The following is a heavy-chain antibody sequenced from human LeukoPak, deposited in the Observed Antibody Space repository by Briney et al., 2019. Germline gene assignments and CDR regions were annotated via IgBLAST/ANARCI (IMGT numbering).Heavy chain of an antibody. CDR1: GFTFSSYA. D-gene: IGHD5-12*01. CDR2: ISYDGGNK. V-gene: IGHV3-30*04. J-gene: IGHJ4*02. CDR3: ARDRGYSGYDGCDY. Sequence: GGSLRLSCAASGFTFSSYAMHWVRQAPGKGLEWVAVISYDGGNKYYADSLKGRFTISRDNSKNTLYLQMNSLRAEDTAVYYCARDRGYSGYDGCDYWGQGTLVTVSS.